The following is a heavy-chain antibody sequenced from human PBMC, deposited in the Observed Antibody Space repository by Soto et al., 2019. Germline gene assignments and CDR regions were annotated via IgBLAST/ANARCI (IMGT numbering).Heavy chain of an antibody. CDR3: ARDHEGYYYYGMYV. CDR1: GFTFSSYG. J-gene: IGHJ6*02. CDR2: IWYDGSNK. Sequence: QVQLVESGGGVVQPGRSLRLSCAASGFTFSSYGMHWVRQAPGKGLEWVAVIWYDGSNKYYADSVKGRFTISRDNSKNTLYLQMNSLRVEDTAVYYCARDHEGYYYYGMYVWGQGTTVTVSS. V-gene: IGHV3-33*01.